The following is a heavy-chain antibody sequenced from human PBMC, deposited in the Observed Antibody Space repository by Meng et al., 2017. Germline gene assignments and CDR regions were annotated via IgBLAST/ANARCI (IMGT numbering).Heavy chain of an antibody. CDR1: GYTFTSYG. V-gene: IGHV1-18*01. D-gene: IGHD4-23*01. CDR2: ISAYNGNT. CDR3: ASLRRSYGGNREHAFDI. Sequence: QVQRVQSGDEGEEPGATVKVSCKASGYTFTSYGSSWVRQAPGQGLEWMGWISAYNGNTNYAQKLQGRVTMTTDTSTSTAYMELRSLRSDDTAVYYCASLRRSYGGNREHAFDIWGQGTMVTVSS. J-gene: IGHJ3*02.